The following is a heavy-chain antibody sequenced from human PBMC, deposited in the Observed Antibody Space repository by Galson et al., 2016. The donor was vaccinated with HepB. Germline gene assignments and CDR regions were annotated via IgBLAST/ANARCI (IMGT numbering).Heavy chain of an antibody. CDR3: ARGFRWLSPLDY. D-gene: IGHD3-22*01. V-gene: IGHV3-30-3*01. J-gene: IGHJ4*02. Sequence: SLRLSCAASGFTFNTYPMHWVRQAPGKGLEWVAVISYDGSIKYSADSVKGRFTISRDSFKNTLYLQMNSLRTEDTALYYCARGFRWLSPLDYWGQGTLVTVSS. CDR1: GFTFNTYP. CDR2: ISYDGSIK.